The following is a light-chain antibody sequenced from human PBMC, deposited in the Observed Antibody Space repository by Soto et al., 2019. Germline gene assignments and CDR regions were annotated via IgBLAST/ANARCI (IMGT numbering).Light chain of an antibody. J-gene: IGLJ3*02. V-gene: IGLV3-21*02. CDR3: QVWDSSSEWV. CDR2: NDS. CDR1: NIGTKS. Sequence: SYELSQPPSVSVAPGQTARITCGGNNIGTKSVHWYQQKPGQAPVLVVFNDSDRPLGIPERFSGSNSGDTATTATLTISRVEAGDEADYYCQVWDSSSEWVFGGGTKLTVL.